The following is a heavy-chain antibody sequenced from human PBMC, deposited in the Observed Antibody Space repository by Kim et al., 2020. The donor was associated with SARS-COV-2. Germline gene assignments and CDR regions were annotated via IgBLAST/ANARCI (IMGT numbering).Heavy chain of an antibody. J-gene: IGHJ5*02. D-gene: IGHD5-18*01. V-gene: IGHV4-59*13. Sequence: SETLSHTCTVSGGSISSYYWSWIRQPPGKGLEWIGYIYYSGSTNYNPSLKSRVTISVDTSKNQFSLKLSSVTAADTAVYYCARVTALYNWFDPWGQGTLVTVSS. CDR1: GGSISSYY. CDR2: IYYSGST. CDR3: ARVTALYNWFDP.